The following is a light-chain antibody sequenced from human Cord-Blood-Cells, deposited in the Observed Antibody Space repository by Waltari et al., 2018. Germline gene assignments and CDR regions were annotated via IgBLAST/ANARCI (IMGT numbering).Light chain of an antibody. J-gene: IGLJ1*01. CDR2: DVR. CDR3: SSYTSGSTDV. CDR1: SSDVGGYNY. Sequence: QSALTQPASVSGSPGQSSTISCTGTSSDVGGYNYVSWYQQHPGKAPKLMIYDVRNRPSGVSNRCSGCQSGNTASLTISVLQAEDEADYFCSSYTSGSTDVVGTGTKVTVL. V-gene: IGLV2-14*01.